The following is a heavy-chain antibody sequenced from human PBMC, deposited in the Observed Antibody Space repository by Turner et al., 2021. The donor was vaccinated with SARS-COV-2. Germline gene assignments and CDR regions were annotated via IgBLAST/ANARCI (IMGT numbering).Heavy chain of an antibody. V-gene: IGHV3-30-3*01. D-gene: IGHD5-18*01. CDR3: ARDYPWDTAMAHQGGGFDY. Sequence: QVQLVASGGGVVQPGRSLRLSCAASGFTFSSYAMHWVRQAPGKGLGWVAVISYAGSNKFYAGSVKGRFTITRDNSKNTLYLQMNSLRAEDTAVYYCARDYPWDTAMAHQGGGFDYWGQGTLVTVSS. J-gene: IGHJ4*02. CDR1: GFTFSSYA. CDR2: ISYAGSNK.